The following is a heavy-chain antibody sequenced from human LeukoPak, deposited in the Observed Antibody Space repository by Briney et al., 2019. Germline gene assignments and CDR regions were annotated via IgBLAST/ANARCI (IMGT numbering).Heavy chain of an antibody. J-gene: IGHJ4*02. CDR2: TYSGGST. V-gene: IGHV3-66*01. Sequence: GGSLRLSCAASGFTASINYMSWVRQAPGKGLAWVSLTYSGGSTYYADSVKGRFTIYRDNSKNTLYLQMNSLRAEDTAVYFCARVHSDSRGYYQHDYWGQGTLVTVSS. CDR1: GFTASINY. CDR3: ARVHSDSRGYYQHDY. D-gene: IGHD3-22*01.